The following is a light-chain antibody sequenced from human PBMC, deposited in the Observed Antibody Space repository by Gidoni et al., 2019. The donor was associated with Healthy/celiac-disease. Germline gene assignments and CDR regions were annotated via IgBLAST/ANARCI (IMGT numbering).Light chain of an antibody. J-gene: IGKJ1*01. CDR2: GAS. Sequence: EIAMTQSPATLSVSPGDRATLSCRASQSVSNNLAWYQLKPGQAPRLLIYGASTRATGIPARFSGSGSGTEFTLTISSLQSEDFAVYYCQQYNNWPWTFGQGTKVEIK. V-gene: IGKV3-15*01. CDR1: QSVSNN. CDR3: QQYNNWPWT.